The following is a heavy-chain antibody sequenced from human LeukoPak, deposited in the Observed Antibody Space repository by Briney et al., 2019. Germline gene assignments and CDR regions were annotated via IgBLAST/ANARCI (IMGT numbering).Heavy chain of an antibody. Sequence: PGGSLRLSCAASGFTVSSNYMSWVRQAPGKGLEWVSVIYSGGSTYYADSVKGRFTISRDNSKNTLYLQMNSLRAEDTAVYYCAREASGWRPRGYYFDYWGQGTLVTVPS. CDR3: AREASGWRPRGYYFDY. V-gene: IGHV3-66*01. CDR1: GFTVSSNY. J-gene: IGHJ4*02. D-gene: IGHD6-19*01. CDR2: IYSGGST.